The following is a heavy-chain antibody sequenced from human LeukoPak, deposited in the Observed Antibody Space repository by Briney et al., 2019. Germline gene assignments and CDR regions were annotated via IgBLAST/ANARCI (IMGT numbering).Heavy chain of an antibody. J-gene: IGHJ5*02. CDR2: INTNTGNP. Sequence: GASVKVSCKASGYTFTSYAMNWVRQAPGQGLEWMGWINTNTGNPTYAQGFTGRFVFSLATPVSTAYLQISSLKAEDTAVYYCAREIAVAGKGNWFDPWGQGTLVTVSS. V-gene: IGHV7-4-1*02. CDR1: GYTFTSYA. CDR3: AREIAVAGKGNWFDP. D-gene: IGHD6-19*01.